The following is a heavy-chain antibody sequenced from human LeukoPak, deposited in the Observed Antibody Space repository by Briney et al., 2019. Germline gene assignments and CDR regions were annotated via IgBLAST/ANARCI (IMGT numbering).Heavy chain of an antibody. Sequence: GASVKVSCKASGYTFTRYDINWVRQATGQGLEWMGWMNPNSGNTGYAQKFQGRVTITRNTSISTAYMELSSLRSEDTAVYYCARVGGADYYMDVWGKGTTVTVSS. CDR1: GYTFTRYD. V-gene: IGHV1-8*03. J-gene: IGHJ6*03. CDR2: MNPNSGNT. D-gene: IGHD3-16*01. CDR3: ARVGGADYYMDV.